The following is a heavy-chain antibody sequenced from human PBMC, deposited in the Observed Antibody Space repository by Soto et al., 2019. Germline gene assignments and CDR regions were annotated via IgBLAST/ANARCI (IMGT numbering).Heavy chain of an antibody. CDR2: ISSSSSYI. V-gene: IGHV3-21*01. D-gene: IGHD4-17*01. J-gene: IGHJ6*03. Sequence: ESGGGLVKPGGSLRLSCAASGFTFSSYSMNWVRQAPGKGLEWVSSISSSSSYIYYADSVKGRFTISRDNAKNSLYLQMNSLGAEDTAVYYCAREDMTTVSQNQYYYFYYMEVWGKGTTVTVSS. CDR1: GFTFSSYS. CDR3: AREDMTTVSQNQYYYFYYMEV.